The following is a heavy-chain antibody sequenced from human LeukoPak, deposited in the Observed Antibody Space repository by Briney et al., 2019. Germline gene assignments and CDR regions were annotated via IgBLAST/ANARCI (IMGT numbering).Heavy chain of an antibody. CDR2: ISGSGGST. Sequence: GGSLRLSCAASGFTFSSYAMSWVRQAPGKGLEWVSAISGSGGSTYYADSVKGRFTISRDNSKNTLYLQMNSLRAEDTAVYYCARGYCSGGSCYSGTFYYYYYGMDVWGQGTTVTVSS. CDR1: GFTFSSYA. D-gene: IGHD2-15*01. V-gene: IGHV3-23*01. J-gene: IGHJ6*02. CDR3: ARGYCSGGSCYSGTFYYYYYGMDV.